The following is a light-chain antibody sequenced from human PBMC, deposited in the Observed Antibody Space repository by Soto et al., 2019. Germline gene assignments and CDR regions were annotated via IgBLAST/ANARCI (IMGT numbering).Light chain of an antibody. CDR3: AAWDDSLNSVI. CDR1: RSNIGTNP. CDR2: TNT. Sequence: QSVLTQPPSASGTPGQSVSISCSGSRSNIGTNPVNWYQQLPGTAPKLLFYTNTQRPSGVPDRFSASMSGTSASLAISGLQSEDEADYYCAAWDDSLNSVIFGGGTKLTVL. V-gene: IGLV1-44*01. J-gene: IGLJ2*01.